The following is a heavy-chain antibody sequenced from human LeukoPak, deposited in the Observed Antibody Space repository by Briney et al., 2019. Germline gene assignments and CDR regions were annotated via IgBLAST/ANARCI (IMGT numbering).Heavy chain of an antibody. CDR2: IIPTFGTA. CDR1: GGTFSSYA. CDR3: ARGGVYYYDSSGYYTGAEYFQH. Sequence: GASVKVSCKASGGTFSSYAISWVRQAPGQGLEWMGGIIPTFGTANYAQKFQGRVTITADKSTSTAYMELSSLRSEDTAVYYCARGGVYYYDSSGYYTGAEYFQHWGQGTLVTVSS. D-gene: IGHD3-22*01. J-gene: IGHJ1*01. V-gene: IGHV1-69*06.